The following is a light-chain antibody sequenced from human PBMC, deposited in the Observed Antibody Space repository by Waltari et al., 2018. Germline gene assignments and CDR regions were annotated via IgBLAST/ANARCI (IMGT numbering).Light chain of an antibody. CDR3: QQYNNWPWT. V-gene: IGKV3-15*01. Sequence: EIVMTQSPATLSVSPGERATLSCRASQSVSSSVAWYQQQPGQAPRLLIFGASTRATGIPARFSGSGSGTEFTLTISSLQSEDFAVYYCQQYNNWPWTFGQGTKVEIK. CDR1: QSVSSS. CDR2: GAS. J-gene: IGKJ1*01.